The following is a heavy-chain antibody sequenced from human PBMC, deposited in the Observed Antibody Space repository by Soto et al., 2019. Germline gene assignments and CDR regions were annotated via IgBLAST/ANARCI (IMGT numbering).Heavy chain of an antibody. CDR1: GGTFSSYA. D-gene: IGHD3-10*01. CDR3: ARGTGEEDPSVLDY. CDR2: IIPIFGTA. Sequence: ASVKVSCKASGGTFSSYAISWVRQAPGQGLEWMGGIIPIFGTANYAQKFQGRVTITADESTSTAYMELSSLRSEDTAVYYCARGTGEEDPSVLDYWGQGTLVTVSS. V-gene: IGHV1-69*13. J-gene: IGHJ4*02.